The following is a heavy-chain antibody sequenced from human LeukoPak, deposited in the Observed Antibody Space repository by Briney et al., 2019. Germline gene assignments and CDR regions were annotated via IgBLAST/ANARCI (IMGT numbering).Heavy chain of an antibody. V-gene: IGHV3-33*08. Sequence: QPGGSLRLSCAASGFTFSSYGMYWVRQAPGKGLEWVAVIWYDGTNRYYADSVKGRFTISRDNSKNTLYLQMNSLRAEDTAVYYCTRDTEYSSGWYYFDYWGQGTLVTVSS. J-gene: IGHJ4*02. CDR3: TRDTEYSSGWYYFDY. CDR2: IWYDGTNR. D-gene: IGHD6-19*01. CDR1: GFTFSSYG.